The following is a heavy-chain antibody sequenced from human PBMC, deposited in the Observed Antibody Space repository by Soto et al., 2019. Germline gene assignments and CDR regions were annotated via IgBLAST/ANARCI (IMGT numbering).Heavy chain of an antibody. D-gene: IGHD2-15*01. J-gene: IGHJ4*02. V-gene: IGHV5-51*01. CDR1: GYKFTTYW. Sequence: GESLKISCKGSGYKFTTYWIGWVRQMSGKGLGWMGIIYPGDSDTRYSPSFQGQVTISADKSINTAYLQWSSLKASDTAMYYCARGGVVGSTEAYYFDYWGQGILVTVSS. CDR3: ARGGVVGSTEAYYFDY. CDR2: IYPGDSDT.